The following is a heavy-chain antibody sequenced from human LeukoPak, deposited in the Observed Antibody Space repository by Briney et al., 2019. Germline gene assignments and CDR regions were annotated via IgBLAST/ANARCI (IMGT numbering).Heavy chain of an antibody. CDR2: ISSNGGST. Sequence: GGSLRLSCAASGFTFSSYAMHWVRQAPGKGLEYVSAISSNGGSTYYANSVKGRFTISRDNSKNTLYLQMGSLRAEDMAVYYCASSLLDAFDIWGQGTMVTVSS. J-gene: IGHJ3*02. CDR1: GFTFSSYA. V-gene: IGHV3-64*01. D-gene: IGHD1-26*01. CDR3: ASSLLDAFDI.